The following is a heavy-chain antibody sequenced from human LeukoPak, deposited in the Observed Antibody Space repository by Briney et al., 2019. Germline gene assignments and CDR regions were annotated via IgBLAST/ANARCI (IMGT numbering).Heavy chain of an antibody. Sequence: GGSLRLSCAASGFTFSSYGMHWVRQAPGKGLEWVAFIRYDGSNKYYADSVKSRFTISRDNSKNTLYLQMNSLRAEDTAVYYCAKDLYYGDYVFDYWGQGTLVTVSS. J-gene: IGHJ4*02. CDR3: AKDLYYGDYVFDY. V-gene: IGHV3-30*02. CDR1: GFTFSSYG. D-gene: IGHD4-17*01. CDR2: IRYDGSNK.